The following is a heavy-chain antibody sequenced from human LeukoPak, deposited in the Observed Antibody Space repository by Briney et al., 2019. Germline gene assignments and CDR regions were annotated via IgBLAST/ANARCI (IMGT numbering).Heavy chain of an antibody. CDR2: IYSGGST. D-gene: IGHD3-16*01. CDR3: ARVDLMFTFGKITRGFVDY. V-gene: IGHV3-53*01. J-gene: IGHJ4*02. CDR1: GFTVSSNY. Sequence: GGSLRLSCAASGFTVSSNYMSWVRQAPGKGLEWVSVIYSGGSTYYADSVKGRFTISRDNSKNTLYLQMNSLRAEDTAVYYCARVDLMFTFGKITRGFVDYWGQGTLVTVSS.